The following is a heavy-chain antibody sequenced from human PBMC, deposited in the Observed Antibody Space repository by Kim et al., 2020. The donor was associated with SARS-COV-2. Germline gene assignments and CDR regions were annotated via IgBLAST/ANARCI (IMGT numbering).Heavy chain of an antibody. CDR3: ARGVMCYNS. Sequence: SETLSLTCAVYGGSFSGYYWSWIRQPPGKGLEWIGEINHSGSTYYNPSLKSRVTISVDTSKNQCSLKLSSVTAADTAVYYCARGVMCYNSWGRGTMVTVSS. V-gene: IGHV4-34*01. CDR2: INHSGST. D-gene: IGHD2-2*02. CDR1: GGSFSGYY. J-gene: IGHJ3*01.